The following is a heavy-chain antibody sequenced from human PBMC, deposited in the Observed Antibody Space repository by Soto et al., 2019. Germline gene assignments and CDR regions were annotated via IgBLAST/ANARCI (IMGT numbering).Heavy chain of an antibody. V-gene: IGHV3-30*18. Sequence: GGSLRLSCAASGFTCSSYGMHWVRQSPGKGLEWVAVISYDGSNKYYADSVKGRFTISRDNSKNTLYLQMNSLRAEDTAVYYCAKGGDAFWSRNYMDVWGKGTTVTVYS. CDR1: GFTCSSYG. J-gene: IGHJ6*03. D-gene: IGHD3-3*01. CDR2: ISYDGSNK. CDR3: AKGGDAFWSRNYMDV.